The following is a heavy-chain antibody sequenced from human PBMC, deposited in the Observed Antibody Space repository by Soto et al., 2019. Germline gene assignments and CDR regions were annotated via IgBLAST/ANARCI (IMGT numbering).Heavy chain of an antibody. V-gene: IGHV3-15*01. CDR3: TTDSSSWAPYYFDY. D-gene: IGHD6-13*01. CDR2: IKSKTDGGTT. CDR1: GFTFSNAW. J-gene: IGHJ4*02. Sequence: GGSLRLACAASGFTFSNAWMSWVRQAPGKGLEWVGRIKSKTDGGTTDYAAPVKGRFTISRDDSKNTLYLQMNSLKTEDTAVYYCTTDSSSWAPYYFDYWGQGTLVTVSS.